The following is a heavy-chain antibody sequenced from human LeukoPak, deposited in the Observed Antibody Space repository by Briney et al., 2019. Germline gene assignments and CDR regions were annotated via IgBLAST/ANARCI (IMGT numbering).Heavy chain of an antibody. CDR1: GYSFTSYW. CDR3: ARGNVVRGVSWFDS. CDR2: IYPGDSDT. J-gene: IGHJ5*01. Sequence: GESLKISCKGSGYSFTSYWIGWVRQMPGKGLEWMGSIYPGDSDTKYSPSFQGQVTISVDKSTNTAYLQWKSLKASDTGMYYCARGNVVRGVSWFDSWGQGALVTVSS. D-gene: IGHD4-23*01. V-gene: IGHV5-51*01.